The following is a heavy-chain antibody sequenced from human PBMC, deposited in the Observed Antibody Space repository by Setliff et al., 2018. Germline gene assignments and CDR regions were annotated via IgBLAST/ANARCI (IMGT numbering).Heavy chain of an antibody. D-gene: IGHD3-10*01. V-gene: IGHV4-38-2*01. CDR1: GYSISSGYY. CDR3: ARGKGTWVLLRWFDP. CDR2: INHSGST. J-gene: IGHJ5*02. Sequence: PSETLSLTCAVSGYSISSGYYWGWIRQPPGKGLEWIGEINHSGSTNYNPSLKSRVTISVDTSKNQFSLKLSSVTAADTAVYYCARGKGTWVLLRWFDPWGQGTLVTVSS.